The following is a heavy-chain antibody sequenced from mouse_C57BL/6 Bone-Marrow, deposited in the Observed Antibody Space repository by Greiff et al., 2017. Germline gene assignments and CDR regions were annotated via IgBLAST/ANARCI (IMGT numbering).Heavy chain of an antibody. J-gene: IGHJ4*01. CDR1: GYTFTSYW. D-gene: IGHD2-4*01. V-gene: IGHV1-64*01. Sequence: VKLQQPGAELVKPGASVKLSCKASGYTFTSYWMHWVKQRPGQGLEWIGLIHPNSGSTNYNEKFKSKATLTADKSSSTAYMQLSSLTSEDAAVYYCARPQYDYGVDYYAMDYWGQGTSVTVSS. CDR2: IHPNSGST. CDR3: ARPQYDYGVDYYAMDY.